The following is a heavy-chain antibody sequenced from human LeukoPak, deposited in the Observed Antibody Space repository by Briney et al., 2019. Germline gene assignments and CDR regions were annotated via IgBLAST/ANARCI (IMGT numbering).Heavy chain of an antibody. V-gene: IGHV3-23*01. J-gene: IGHJ4*02. CDR2: ITGHGGTT. D-gene: IGHD1-1*01. Sequence: GGSLRLSCAASRFTFSSYAMSWVRQAPGKGLEWVSSITGHGGTTYYADSVRGRFTVSRDNSNNTLYLQMNSLRAEDTAVYYCARLSGTSGTTSRVLHYWGQGALVTVSS. CDR3: ARLSGTSGTTSRVLHY. CDR1: RFTFSSYA.